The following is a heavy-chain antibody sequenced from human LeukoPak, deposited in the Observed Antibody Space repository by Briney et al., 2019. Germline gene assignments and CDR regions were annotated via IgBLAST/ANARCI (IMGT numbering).Heavy chain of an antibody. CDR1: GFTFSSYA. J-gene: IGHJ4*02. D-gene: IGHD3-10*01. CDR2: ISGSGGST. Sequence: GGSLRLSCAASGFTFSSYAMSWVRQAPGKGLEWVSAISGSGGSTYYADSVKGRFTISRDNSKNTLYLQMNSLRAEDAAVYYCAREGVKRTTMVRGVPFDYWGQGTLVTVSS. V-gene: IGHV3-23*01. CDR3: AREGVKRTTMVRGVPFDY.